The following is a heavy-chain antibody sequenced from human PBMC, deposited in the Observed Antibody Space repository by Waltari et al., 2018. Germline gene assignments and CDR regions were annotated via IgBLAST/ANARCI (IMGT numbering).Heavy chain of an antibody. CDR1: GYTFTGYY. J-gene: IGHJ4*02. Sequence: QVQLVQSGAEVKKPGASVKVSCKASGYTFTGYYMHWVRQAPGQGLEWMGWINPNSGGKNYAQKFQGRVTMTRDTSISTAYMELSRLRSDDTAVYYCARETAVAGTYTIDYWGQGTLVTVSS. D-gene: IGHD6-19*01. CDR3: ARETAVAGTYTIDY. CDR2: INPNSGGK. V-gene: IGHV1-2*02.